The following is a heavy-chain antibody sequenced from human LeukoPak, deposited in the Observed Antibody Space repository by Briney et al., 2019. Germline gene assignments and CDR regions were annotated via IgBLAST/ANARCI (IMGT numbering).Heavy chain of an antibody. CDR1: GGSISSYY. CDR3: ARDKSLRGNWYGNDY. J-gene: IGHJ4*02. Sequence: KPSETLSLTCTVSGGSISSYYWSWIRQPPGKGLEWIGYISYTGSTNYNPPLKSRVTISVDTSKNQFSLKLTSVTAADTAVYYCARDKSLRGNWYGNDYWGQGALVTVSS. CDR2: ISYTGST. V-gene: IGHV4-59*01. D-gene: IGHD1-1*01.